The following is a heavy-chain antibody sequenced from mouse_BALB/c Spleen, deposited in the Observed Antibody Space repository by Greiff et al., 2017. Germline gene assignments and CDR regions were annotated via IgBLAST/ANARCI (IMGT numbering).Heavy chain of an antibody. J-gene: IGHJ4*01. V-gene: IGHV1-62-2*01. D-gene: IGHD2-14*01. Sequence: VKLMESGAGLVKPGASVKLSCKASGYTFTEYIIHWVKQRSGQGLEWIGWFYPGSGSIKYNEKFKDKATLTADKSSSTVYMELSRLTSEDSAVYFCARQYYRYDQSAMDYWGQGTSVTVSS. CDR1: GYTFTEYI. CDR2: FYPGSGSI. CDR3: ARQYYRYDQSAMDY.